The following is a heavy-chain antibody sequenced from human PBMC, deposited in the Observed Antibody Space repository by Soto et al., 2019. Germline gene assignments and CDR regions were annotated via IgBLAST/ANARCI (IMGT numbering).Heavy chain of an antibody. CDR3: ARVGPWVPYYYDSSPYTFENWFDP. Sequence: SESLSLNGAVSASSISSGYYSGCLRRRPGKGLEWIGSIYHGGSTHYNPSLNSRVTLSIDMTNNHVSLILNSVTAADTAVYYCARVGPWVPYYYDSSPYTFENWFDPWGQGTLVTVSS. CDR1: ASSISSGYY. D-gene: IGHD3-22*01. J-gene: IGHJ5*02. V-gene: IGHV4-38-2*01. CDR2: IYHGGST.